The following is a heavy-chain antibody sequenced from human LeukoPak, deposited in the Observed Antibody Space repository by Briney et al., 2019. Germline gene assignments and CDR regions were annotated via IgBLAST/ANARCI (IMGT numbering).Heavy chain of an antibody. V-gene: IGHV4-39*01. CDR3: ARHDRYYYDGSGHITLSFFDY. Sequence: PSETLSLICSVSGGSISPSNYLWAWIRQPPGKGLGWIGSVYYGGSTQYNPALQSRVTISIDTSKNQFSLKLNSVTAADTAVYYCARHDRYYYDGSGHITLSFFDYWGQGTLVTVSS. CDR1: GGSISPSNYL. J-gene: IGHJ4*02. CDR2: VYYGGST. D-gene: IGHD3-22*01.